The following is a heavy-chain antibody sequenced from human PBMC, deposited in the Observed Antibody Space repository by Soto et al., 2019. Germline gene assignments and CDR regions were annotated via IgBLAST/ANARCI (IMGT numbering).Heavy chain of an antibody. J-gene: IGHJ6*04. CDR3: ARVVGANGLDV. CDR1: GYRFTTYG. Sequence: QVQLLQSGAEVKKPGASVKVSCKASGYRFTTYGITWVRLAPGQGLEWLGGISTYNGNTDYAQNLQDRVTMTTETSKSTAYMGVTSLTSDDTAVEYGARVVGANGLDVWGKGTTVPVSS. D-gene: IGHD1-26*01. V-gene: IGHV1-18*04. CDR2: ISTYNGNT.